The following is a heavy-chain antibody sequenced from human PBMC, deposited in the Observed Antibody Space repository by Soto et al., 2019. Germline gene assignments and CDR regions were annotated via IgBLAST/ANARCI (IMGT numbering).Heavy chain of an antibody. J-gene: IGHJ6*02. D-gene: IGHD6-13*01. Sequence: PSETLSLTCGVYGGSFSGYFWSWLRQSPGKGLEWIGEIYHSGSTNYNPSLKSRVTISVDKSKNQFSLKLSSVTAADTAVYYCAGEYAIAAAGIHGEGYYYGMDVWGQGTTVTVSS. CDR1: GGSFSGYF. CDR2: IYHSGST. V-gene: IGHV4-34*01. CDR3: AGEYAIAAAGIHGEGYYYGMDV.